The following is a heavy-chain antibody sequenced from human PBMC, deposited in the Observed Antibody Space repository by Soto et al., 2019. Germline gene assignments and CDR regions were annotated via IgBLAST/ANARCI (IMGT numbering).Heavy chain of an antibody. Sequence: ASVKVSCKASGYTFTSYGIHWVRQAPGQRLEWMGWINAADGDTKYSPKFQGRVTITRDTSASTAYMELSSLRSEDTAVYYCVRRHVSATGIDWFDPWGQGTLVTVSS. J-gene: IGHJ5*02. CDR1: GYTFTSYG. V-gene: IGHV1-3*01. CDR3: VRRHVSATGIDWFDP. D-gene: IGHD6-13*01. CDR2: INAADGDT.